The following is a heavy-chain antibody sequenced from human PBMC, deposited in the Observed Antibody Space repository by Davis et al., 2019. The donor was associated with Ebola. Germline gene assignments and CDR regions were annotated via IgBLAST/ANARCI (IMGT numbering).Heavy chain of an antibody. J-gene: IGHJ4*02. Sequence: SVKVSCKASGGTLSSFGISWVRQAPGQGLEWMGGVNSIFGTTKYAQKFQGRVTITADESTSTAFMELSSLRSEDTAVYYCATDVVAAQPGDYWGQGTLVTVSS. CDR1: GGTLSSFG. D-gene: IGHD6-13*01. V-gene: IGHV1-69*13. CDR3: ATDVVAAQPGDY. CDR2: VNSIFGTT.